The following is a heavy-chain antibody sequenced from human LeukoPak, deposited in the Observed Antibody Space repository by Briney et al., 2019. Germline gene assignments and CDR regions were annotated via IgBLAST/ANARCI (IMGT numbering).Heavy chain of an antibody. CDR2: ISWNSGSI. V-gene: IGHV3-9*01. D-gene: IGHD3-22*01. Sequence: GGSLRLSCAASGFTFDDYAMHWVRQAPGKGLEWVSGISWNSGSIGYADSVKGRFTISRDNAKNSLYLQMNSLRAEDTAVYYCARVGDSSGYYYYFDYWGQGTLVTVSS. J-gene: IGHJ4*02. CDR1: GFTFDDYA. CDR3: ARVGDSSGYYYYFDY.